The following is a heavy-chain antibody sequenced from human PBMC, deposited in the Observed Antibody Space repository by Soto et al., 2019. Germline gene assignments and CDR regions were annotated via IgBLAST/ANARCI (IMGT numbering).Heavy chain of an antibody. CDR1: GFSLSTSGVG. CDR3: AHTRGYFDY. V-gene: IGHV2-5*01. D-gene: IGHD3-10*01. J-gene: IGHJ4*02. CDR2: ISWNDEK. Sequence: KESGPTLVKPTQTLTVTCTFSGFSLSTSGVGVGWIRQPPGKALEWLALISWNDEKTYSPSLKTTLTITKDTSKNQVVLTMTNMAPVDTATYYCAHTRGYFDYWGQGTLVTVSS.